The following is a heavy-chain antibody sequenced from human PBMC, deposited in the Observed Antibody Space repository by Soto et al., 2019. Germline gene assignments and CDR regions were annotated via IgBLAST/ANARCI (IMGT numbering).Heavy chain of an antibody. V-gene: IGHV1-2*02. CDR2: INPDSGAT. J-gene: IGHJ4*02. CDR3: ARGDYGTGGYPWPYFAY. Sequence: HEHLVQSGAEVKRPGASLKVSCKASGYSFTGYYIHWVRQAPGQGLEWMGWINPDSGATNHAKNFAGRVTLTSDTSISTASMGLTSLTSDDTAVYYCARGDYGTGGYPWPYFAYWGQGNLVLVSS. D-gene: IGHD2-8*02. CDR1: GYSFTGYY.